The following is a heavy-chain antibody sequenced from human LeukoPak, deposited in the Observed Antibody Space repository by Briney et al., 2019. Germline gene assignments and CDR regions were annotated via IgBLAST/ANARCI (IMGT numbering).Heavy chain of an antibody. CDR1: GFTFSSSA. V-gene: IGHV3-23*01. CDR3: AKEQALTSCPDY. CDR2: IGGSGSGGST. J-gene: IGHJ4*02. D-gene: IGHD2-2*01. Sequence: GGSLRLSCAASGFTFSSSAMSWVRQAPGKGLEWVSSIGGSGSGGSTYYADSVKGRFTISRDNSKNTLYLQMNSLRAEDTAVYYCAKEQALTSCPDYWGQGTLVTVSS.